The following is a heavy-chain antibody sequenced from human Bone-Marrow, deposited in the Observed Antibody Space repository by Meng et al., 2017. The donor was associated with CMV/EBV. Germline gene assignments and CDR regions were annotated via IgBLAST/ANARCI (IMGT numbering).Heavy chain of an antibody. CDR2: INSSSSTI. Sequence: GGSLRLSCAASGFTFSSYTMNWVRQAPGKGLEWISYINSSSSTIYYADSVKGRFTISRDNAKNSLYLQMNSLRADDTAVYYCARGGGSYSGDYWGQGILVTVSS. D-gene: IGHD1-26*01. CDR3: ARGGGSYSGDY. J-gene: IGHJ4*02. V-gene: IGHV3-48*04. CDR1: GFTFSSYT.